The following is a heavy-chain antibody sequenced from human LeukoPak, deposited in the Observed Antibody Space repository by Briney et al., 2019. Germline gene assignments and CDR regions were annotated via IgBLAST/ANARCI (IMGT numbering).Heavy chain of an antibody. Sequence: GGSLRLSCAASGITVSSNYMSWVRQAPGKGLEWVSVIYSGGSTSYADSVKGRYTISRDNSKNTLYLQMNSLRAEDTAVYYCARPHGSGSYYQDYWGQGTLVTVSS. CDR1: GITVSSNY. CDR2: IYSGGST. J-gene: IGHJ4*02. D-gene: IGHD3-10*01. CDR3: ARPHGSGSYYQDY. V-gene: IGHV3-66*04.